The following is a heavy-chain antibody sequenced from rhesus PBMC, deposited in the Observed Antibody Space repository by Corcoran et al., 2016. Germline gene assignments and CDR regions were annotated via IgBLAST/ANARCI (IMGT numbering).Heavy chain of an antibody. D-gene: IGHD4-29*01. CDR2: IDPSDSDT. CDR1: GYIFTRSW. V-gene: IGHV5-2*01. J-gene: IGHJ6*01. CDR3: AKRGSREYGLDS. Sequence: EVPLVQSGAEVKRPGESLTISCKTSGYIFTRSWLSWVRQLPGKGLGGMGAIDPSDSDTRYSPSFQGQVTISADKSISTAYLQWSSLKASDSATYYCAKRGSREYGLDSWGQGVVVTVSS.